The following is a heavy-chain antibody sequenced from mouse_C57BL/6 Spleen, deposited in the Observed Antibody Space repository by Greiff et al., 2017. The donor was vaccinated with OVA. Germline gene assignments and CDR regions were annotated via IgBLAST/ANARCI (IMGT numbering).Heavy chain of an antibody. J-gene: IGHJ1*03. D-gene: IGHD2-12*01. CDR2: ISSGGDYI. CDR1: GFTFSSYA. Sequence: EVKLMESGEGLVKPGGSLKLSCAASGFTFSSYAMSWVRQTPEKRLEWVAYISSGGDYIYYADTVKGRFTISRDNARNTLYLQMSSLKSEDTAMYYCTRAYDSYWYFDVWGTGTTVTVSS. V-gene: IGHV5-9-1*02. CDR3: TRAYDSYWYFDV.